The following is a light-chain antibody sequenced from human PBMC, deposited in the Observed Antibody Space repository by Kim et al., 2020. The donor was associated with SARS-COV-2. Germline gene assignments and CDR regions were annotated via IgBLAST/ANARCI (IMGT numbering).Light chain of an antibody. V-gene: IGKV1-39*01. CDR1: ETYAKF. CDR2: ATS. Sequence: SASVGETVSITCRTDETYAKFLNWYQQKSGRAPKLLIYATSNLQSGVPSRFSGNASGTDFILTINSLQPEDCATYFCQQTYSSPYTFGQGTKLEI. J-gene: IGKJ2*01. CDR3: QQTYSSPYT.